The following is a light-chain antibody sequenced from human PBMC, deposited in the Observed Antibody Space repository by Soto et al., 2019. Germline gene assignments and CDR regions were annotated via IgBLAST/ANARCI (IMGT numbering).Light chain of an antibody. J-gene: IGLJ2*01. Sequence: QSALTQPPSASGSPGQSITITCSGTSSDVGEENYVSWYQQHPGKVPKLILYEVRKRPSGVPDRFSGSRSRNTASLTVSGLQAEDEADYYCSSFAGSPVVFGGGTKITAL. V-gene: IGLV2-8*01. CDR1: SSDVGEENY. CDR3: SSFAGSPVV. CDR2: EVR.